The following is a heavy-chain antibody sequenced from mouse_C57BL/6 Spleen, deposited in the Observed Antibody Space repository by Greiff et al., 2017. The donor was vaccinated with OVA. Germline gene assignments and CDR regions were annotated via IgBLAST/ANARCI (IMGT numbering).Heavy chain of an antibody. J-gene: IGHJ3*01. CDR2: IHPNSGST. CDR3: ARAGTTVVATPFAY. V-gene: IGHV1-64*01. Sequence: VQLQQPGAELVKPGASVKLSCKASGYTFTSYWMHWVKQRPGQGLEWIGMIHPNSGSTNYNEKFKSKATLTVDKSSSTAYMQLSSLTSEYSAVYYCARAGTTVVATPFAYWGQGTLVTVSA. CDR1: GYTFTSYW. D-gene: IGHD1-1*01.